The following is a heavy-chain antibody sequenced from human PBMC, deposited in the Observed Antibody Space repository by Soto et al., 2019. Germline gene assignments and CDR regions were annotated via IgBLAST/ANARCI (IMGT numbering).Heavy chain of an antibody. Sequence: QVPLVQSGAEVKKPGASVKASCKASGYTFTSYGISWVRQAPGQGLEWMGWISAYNGNTNYAQKLQGRLTMTTDTSTSSGYTQLRSLRSDDTAVYYCARVKYRPPYYYYYGMDVWGQGTTVTVSS. J-gene: IGHJ6*02. CDR1: GYTFTSYG. D-gene: IGHD2-2*02. CDR2: ISAYNGNT. V-gene: IGHV1-18*01. CDR3: ARVKYRPPYYYYYGMDV.